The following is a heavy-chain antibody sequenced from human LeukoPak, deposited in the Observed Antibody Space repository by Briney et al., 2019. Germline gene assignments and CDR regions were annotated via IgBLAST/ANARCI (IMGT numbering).Heavy chain of an antibody. Sequence: GGSLRLSCAASGFTVSSNYMSWVRQAPGKGLEWVSVIYGGGSTYYADSVKGRFTISRDNAKSSLYLQMNSLIADDTAIYHCVHAAYYWNPGSTWGQGTLVTVSS. D-gene: IGHD1-20*01. V-gene: IGHV3-53*01. CDR2: IYGGGST. CDR1: GFTVSSNY. J-gene: IGHJ5*02. CDR3: VHAAYYWNPGST.